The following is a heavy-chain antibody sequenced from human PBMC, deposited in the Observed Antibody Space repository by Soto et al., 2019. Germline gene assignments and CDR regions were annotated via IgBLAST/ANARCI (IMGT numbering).Heavy chain of an antibody. Sequence: SATLSLTCAVYGGSFSCYYWSWIRQPPGKGLEWIGEINHSGSTNYNPSLESRVTISVDTSKNQFSLKLSSVTAADTAVYYCARGGCGGDCYWDYYGMDVWGQGTTVTVSS. V-gene: IGHV4-34*01. CDR3: ARGGCGGDCYWDYYGMDV. D-gene: IGHD2-21*02. CDR1: GGSFSCYY. J-gene: IGHJ6*02. CDR2: INHSGST.